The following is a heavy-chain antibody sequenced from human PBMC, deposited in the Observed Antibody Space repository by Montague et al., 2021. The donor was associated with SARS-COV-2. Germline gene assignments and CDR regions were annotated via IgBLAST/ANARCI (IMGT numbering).Heavy chain of an antibody. CDR3: AVDIVATIKRTFDY. D-gene: IGHD5-12*01. CDR2: ISGSGGST. V-gene: IGHV3-23*01. J-gene: IGHJ4*02. CDR1: GFTFSSYA. Sequence: SLRLSCAASGFTFSSYAMSWVRQAPGKGLEWVSAISGSGGSTYYADSVKGRFTIPRDNSKSTLYLQMNSLRAEDTAVYYCAVDIVATIKRTFDYWGQGTLVTVSS.